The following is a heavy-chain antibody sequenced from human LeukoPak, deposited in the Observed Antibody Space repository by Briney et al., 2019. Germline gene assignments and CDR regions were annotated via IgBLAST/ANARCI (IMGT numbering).Heavy chain of an antibody. D-gene: IGHD2-2*01. CDR3: ARVRGYCSSTSCYAVRFDP. CDR1: GGSISSSSYY. CDR2: IYYSGST. Sequence: PSETLSLTCTVSGGSISSSSYYWGWIRQPPGKGLEWIGSIYYSGSTYYNPSLKSRVTISVDTSKNQFSLKLSCVTAADTAVYYCARVRGYCSSTSCYAVRFDPWGQGTLVTVSS. V-gene: IGHV4-39*07. J-gene: IGHJ5*02.